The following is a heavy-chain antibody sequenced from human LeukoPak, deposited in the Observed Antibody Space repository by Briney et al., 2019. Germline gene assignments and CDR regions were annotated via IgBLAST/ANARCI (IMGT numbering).Heavy chain of an antibody. V-gene: IGHV3-30-3*01. CDR3: ARDRVGATDYFDY. Sequence: GGSLRLSCAASGFTFSSYAMHWVRQAPGKGLEWVAVISYDGSNKYYADSVKGRFTISRDNSKHTLYLQMNSLRAEDTAVYYCARDRVGATDYFDYWGQGTLVTVSS. CDR1: GFTFSSYA. D-gene: IGHD1-26*01. J-gene: IGHJ4*02. CDR2: ISYDGSNK.